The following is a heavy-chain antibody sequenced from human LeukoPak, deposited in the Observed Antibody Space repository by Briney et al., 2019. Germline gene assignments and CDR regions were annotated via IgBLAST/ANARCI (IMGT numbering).Heavy chain of an antibody. CDR1: GFTFSDYN. J-gene: IGHJ6*04. V-gene: IGHV3-11*04. CDR3: AELGITMIGGV. D-gene: IGHD3-10*02. CDR2: ISRSGSTK. Sequence: PGGSLRLSCAASGFTFSDYNMRWIRQAPGKGLEWVSSISRSGSTKYYADSVKGGFTISRDNAKNSLYLQMNSLRAEDTAVYYCAELGITMIGGVWGKGTTVTISS.